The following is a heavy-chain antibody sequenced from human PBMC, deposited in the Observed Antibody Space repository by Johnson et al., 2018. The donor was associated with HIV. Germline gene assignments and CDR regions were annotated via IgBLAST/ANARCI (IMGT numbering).Heavy chain of an antibody. J-gene: IGHJ3*02. CDR2: ISYDGGNK. Sequence: QVQLVESGGGLVQPGGSLRLSCAASGFTFSSYAMSWVRQAPGKGLEWVACISYDGGNKYYADSVKGRFTISRDNSKNTLYLQMNSLRADDTAVYYCAKAVGGYAVDIWDQGTMVTVSS. CDR3: AKAVGGYAVDI. CDR1: GFTFSSYA. D-gene: IGHD1-26*01. V-gene: IGHV3-30*04.